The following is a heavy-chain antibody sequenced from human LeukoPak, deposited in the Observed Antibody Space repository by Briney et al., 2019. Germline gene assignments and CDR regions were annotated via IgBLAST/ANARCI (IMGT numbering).Heavy chain of an antibody. CDR1: GFSYSSYA. D-gene: IGHD6-13*01. V-gene: IGHV3-23*01. CDR2: ISGSGGST. Sequence: GGSLRLSCAASGFSYSSYAMSWVRQAPGKGLEWVSGISGSGGSTYYADSVKGRFTISRDNSKNTLYLQMNSLRAEDTAVYYCAKDLVAAGSSFDYWGQGTLVTVSS. J-gene: IGHJ4*02. CDR3: AKDLVAAGSSFDY.